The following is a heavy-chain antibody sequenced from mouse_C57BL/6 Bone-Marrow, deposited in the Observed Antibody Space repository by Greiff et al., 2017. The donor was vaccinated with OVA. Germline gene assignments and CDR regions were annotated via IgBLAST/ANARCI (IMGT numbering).Heavy chain of an antibody. CDR2: INPNNGGT. J-gene: IGHJ4*01. Sequence: EVQLQQSGPELVKPGASVKMSCKASGYTFTDYNMHWVKQSHGKSLEWIGYINPNNGGTSYNQKFKGQATLTVNKSSSTAYMELRSLTSEDSAVYYCARSSLYGSSPYAMDYWGQGTSVTVSS. V-gene: IGHV1-22*01. D-gene: IGHD1-1*01. CDR3: ARSSLYGSSPYAMDY. CDR1: GYTFTDYN.